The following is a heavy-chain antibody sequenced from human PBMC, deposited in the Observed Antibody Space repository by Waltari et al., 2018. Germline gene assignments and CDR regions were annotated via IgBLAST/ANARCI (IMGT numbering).Heavy chain of an antibody. Sequence: QVQLQQWGAGLLKPSETLSLTCAVYGGSFSGSYWSWIRQPPGKGLGWIGESNHSGSTNYNPSLKSRVTISVDTSKNQCSLKLSSVTAADTAVYYCARDLNSGWYMAHDAFDIWGQGTMVTVSS. CDR2: SNHSGST. V-gene: IGHV4-34*01. CDR3: ARDLNSGWYMAHDAFDI. CDR1: GGSFSGSY. D-gene: IGHD6-19*01. J-gene: IGHJ3*02.